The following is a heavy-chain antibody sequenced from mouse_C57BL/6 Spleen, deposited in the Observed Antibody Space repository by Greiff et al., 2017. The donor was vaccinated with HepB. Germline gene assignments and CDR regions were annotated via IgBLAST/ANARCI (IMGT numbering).Heavy chain of an antibody. CDR2: IYPGSGST. J-gene: IGHJ2*01. CDR1: GYTFTSDW. D-gene: IGHD4-1*01. CDR3: AREAFSNWDVNY. Sequence: VQLQQPGAELVKPGASVKMSCKASGYTFTSDWITWVKQRPGQGLEWIGDIYPGSGSTNYNEKFKSKATLTVDTSSSTAYMQLSSLTSEDSAVYYCAREAFSNWDVNYWGQGTTLTVSS. V-gene: IGHV1-55*01.